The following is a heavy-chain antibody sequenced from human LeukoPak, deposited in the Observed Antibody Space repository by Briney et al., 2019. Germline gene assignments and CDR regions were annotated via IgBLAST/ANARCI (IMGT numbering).Heavy chain of an antibody. CDR2: LKPDGNKI. CDR1: GLTFTDFW. D-gene: IGHD2-2*01. Sequence: GGSLRLFCAASGLTFTDFWVNWVRLAPGRGGEWLAYLKPDGNKIFWVDSVKGRFALCRDNAKNEVYLEMKSLRAEDTGVYYCSGRDSSRSPRAYWGQGTLVSVSS. V-gene: IGHV3-7*01. CDR3: SGRDSSRSPRAY. J-gene: IGHJ4*02.